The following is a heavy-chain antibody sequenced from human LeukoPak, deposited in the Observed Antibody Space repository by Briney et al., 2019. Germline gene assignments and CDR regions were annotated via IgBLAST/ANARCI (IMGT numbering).Heavy chain of an antibody. V-gene: IGHV3-30-3*01. D-gene: IGHD3-9*01. CDR3: ARDFGAALRYFADY. CDR2: ISYDGSNK. CDR1: GFTFSSYA. J-gene: IGHJ4*02. Sequence: GGSLRLSCAASGFTFSSYAMHWVRQAPGKGLEWVAVISYDGSNKYYADSVKGRFTISRDNSKNTLYLQMNSLRAEDTAVYYFARDFGAALRYFADYWGQGTLVTVSS.